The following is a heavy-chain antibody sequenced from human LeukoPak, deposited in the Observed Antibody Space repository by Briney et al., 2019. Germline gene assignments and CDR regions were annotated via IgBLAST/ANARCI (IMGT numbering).Heavy chain of an antibody. J-gene: IGHJ4*02. CDR3: AREPPESYHFDY. CDR1: GYTFSGFY. D-gene: IGHD2-2*01. Sequence: ASVKVSWKASGYTFSGFYVHWVRQAPGQGLEWMGIIKVSGGRTDYAQKFQGRVTMTRDMSTSTVYMELSNLRSEDTAVYYCAREPPESYHFDYWGQGTLVTVSS. CDR2: IKVSGGRT. V-gene: IGHV1-46*01.